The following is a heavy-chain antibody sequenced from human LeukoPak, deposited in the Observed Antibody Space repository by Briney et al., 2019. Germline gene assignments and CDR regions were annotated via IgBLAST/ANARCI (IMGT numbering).Heavy chain of an antibody. CDR1: GFTFSSYS. Sequence: PGGSLRLSCATSGFTFSSYSMNWVRQAPGKGLEWVSSISSSSSYIYYADSVKGRFTISRDNAKNSLYLQMNSLRAEDTAVYYCATLYGSGITRPIDYWGQGTLVTVSS. CDR3: ATLYGSGITRPIDY. CDR2: ISSSSSYI. D-gene: IGHD3-10*01. V-gene: IGHV3-21*01. J-gene: IGHJ4*02.